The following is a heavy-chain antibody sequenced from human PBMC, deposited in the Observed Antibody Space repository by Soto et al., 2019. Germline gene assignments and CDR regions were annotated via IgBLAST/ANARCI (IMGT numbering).Heavy chain of an antibody. V-gene: IGHV3-21*01. Sequence: GGSLRLSCVASEYSFTRYTIYWVRQAPGKGLEWVSSISSSSSYIYYADSVKGRFTISRDNARTSVYLQMNSLRAEDTAVYYCARDYYASGSHYTVRWDFDDWGQGTEVTVSS. D-gene: IGHD3-10*01. CDR1: EYSFTRYT. CDR3: ARDYYASGSHYTVRWDFDD. CDR2: ISSSSSYI. J-gene: IGHJ3*01.